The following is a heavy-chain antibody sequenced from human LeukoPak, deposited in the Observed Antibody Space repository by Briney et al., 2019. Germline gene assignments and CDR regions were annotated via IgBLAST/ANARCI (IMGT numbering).Heavy chain of an antibody. CDR2: IYYSGST. J-gene: IGHJ4*02. CDR1: GFTFNSYY. CDR3: ARQGIAAAGSPFDY. Sequence: GSLRLSCAASGFTFNSYYMAWVRQPPGKGLEWIGSIYYSGSTYYNPSLKSRVTISVDTSKNQFSLKLSSVTAADTAAYYCARQGIAAAGSPFDYWGQGTLVTVSS. V-gene: IGHV4-39*01. D-gene: IGHD6-13*01.